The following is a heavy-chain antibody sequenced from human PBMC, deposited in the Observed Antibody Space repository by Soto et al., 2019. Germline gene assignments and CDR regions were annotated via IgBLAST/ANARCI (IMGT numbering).Heavy chain of an antibody. D-gene: IGHD3-10*01. CDR2: IYWDDDK. J-gene: IGHJ5*02. CDR1: GFSLTSYAVG. CDR3: AHKGAYSSGRYLSWLAP. Sequence: QITLNESGPTLVTPTQTLTLTCTFSGFSLTSYAVGVGWFRQSPGKALEWLAIIYWDDDKHYRPSLESRLTITKNTSKNQVLLTMTNMEPSDTVTYYCAHKGAYSSGRYLSWLAPWGQGFLVTVSS. V-gene: IGHV2-5*02.